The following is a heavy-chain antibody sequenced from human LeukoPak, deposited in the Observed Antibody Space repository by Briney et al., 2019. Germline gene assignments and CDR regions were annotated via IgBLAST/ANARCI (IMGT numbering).Heavy chain of an antibody. V-gene: IGHV3-21*01. Sequence: GGSLRLSCAASGFTFSSYSMNWVRQAPGKGLEWVSSISSSSSYIYYADSVKGRFTISRDNAKNSLYLQMNSLRAEGTAVYYCARERASWGGFDPWGQGTLVTVSS. J-gene: IGHJ5*02. D-gene: IGHD3-16*01. CDR1: GFTFSSYS. CDR3: ARERASWGGFDP. CDR2: ISSSSSYI.